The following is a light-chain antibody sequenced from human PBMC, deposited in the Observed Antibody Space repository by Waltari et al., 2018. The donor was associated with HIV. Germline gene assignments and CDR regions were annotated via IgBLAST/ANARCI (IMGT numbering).Light chain of an antibody. CDR1: RSVSSNY. CDR2: AAS. V-gene: IGKV3-20*01. CDR3: QHYGTSPYT. Sequence: ENVLTQSPGTLSLSPGERATLSCRASRSVSSNYLTWYQQRPGQAPRLLIYAASTRATAIPDRFSGSGSGTDFNLTSSRLEHEDFAVYYCQHYGTSPYTFGQGTKVEI. J-gene: IGKJ2*01.